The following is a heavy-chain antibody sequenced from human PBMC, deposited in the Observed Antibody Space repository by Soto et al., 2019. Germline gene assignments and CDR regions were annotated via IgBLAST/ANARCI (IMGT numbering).Heavy chain of an antibody. D-gene: IGHD2-15*01. J-gene: IGHJ5*02. V-gene: IGHV1-8*01. CDR2: MNPNSGNT. Sequence: QVQLVQSGAEVKKPGASVKVSCKASGCTFTSYDINWVRQATGQGLEWMGWMNPNSGNTGYAQKFQGRVTMTRNTSISTAYMELSSLRSEDTAVYYCAREHCSGGSCSYNWFDPWGQGTLVTVSS. CDR3: AREHCSGGSCSYNWFDP. CDR1: GCTFTSYD.